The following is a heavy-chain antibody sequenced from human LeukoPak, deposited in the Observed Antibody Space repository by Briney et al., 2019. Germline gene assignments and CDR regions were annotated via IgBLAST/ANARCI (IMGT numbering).Heavy chain of an antibody. CDR1: GFTFDDYG. J-gene: IGHJ4*02. V-gene: IGHV3-20*04. CDR3: AKSWGSGWTGYFDY. D-gene: IGHD6-19*01. Sequence: GGSLRLSCAASGFTFDDYGMNWVRQAPGKGLGWVAGILWNGGSTSYADSVKGRFTISRVNAKNSLYLQMNSLRAEDSALYYCAKSWGSGWTGYFDYWGQGILVTVSS. CDR2: ILWNGGST.